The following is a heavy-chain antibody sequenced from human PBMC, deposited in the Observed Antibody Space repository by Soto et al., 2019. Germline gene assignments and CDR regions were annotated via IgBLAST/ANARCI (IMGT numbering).Heavy chain of an antibody. D-gene: IGHD5-12*01. Sequence: QVQLGQSGAEVKKPGASVKVSCKASGYTFTSYGISWVRQAPGQGLEWMGWISAYNGNTNYAQKLQGRVTMNTDTPKRTGNIEVSGLRYDDTAVYYCARSGTPRMGWLQRCADEYWGPGTLVTVSS. CDR1: GYTFTSYG. J-gene: IGHJ4*01. V-gene: IGHV1-18*01. CDR2: ISAYNGNT. CDR3: ARSGTPRMGWLQRCADEY.